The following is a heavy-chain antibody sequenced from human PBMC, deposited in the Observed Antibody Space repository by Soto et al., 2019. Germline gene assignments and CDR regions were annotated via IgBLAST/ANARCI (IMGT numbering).Heavy chain of an antibody. Sequence: PGGSLRLSCAASGFTFDDYGMSWVRQAPGKGLEWVSGINWNGGSTGYADSVKGRFTISRDNAKNSLYLQMNSLRAEDTALYYCARDPRANWGIGVGAFDIWGQGTMVNVSS. J-gene: IGHJ3*02. D-gene: IGHD7-27*01. CDR2: INWNGGST. CDR3: ARDPRANWGIGVGAFDI. V-gene: IGHV3-20*04. CDR1: GFTFDDYG.